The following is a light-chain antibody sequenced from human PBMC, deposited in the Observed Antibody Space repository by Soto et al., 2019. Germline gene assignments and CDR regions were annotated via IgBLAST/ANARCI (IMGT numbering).Light chain of an antibody. CDR3: TSYTRSSTRV. Sequence: QSALTQPASVSGSPGQSITISCTGTSSDVGGYNYVSWNQQHPGKAPKLMIYEVSNRPSGVSNRFSGSKSGNTASLTISGLQAEDEADYYCTSYTRSSTRVFGGGTKLTVL. J-gene: IGLJ3*02. CDR2: EVS. V-gene: IGLV2-14*01. CDR1: SSDVGGYNY.